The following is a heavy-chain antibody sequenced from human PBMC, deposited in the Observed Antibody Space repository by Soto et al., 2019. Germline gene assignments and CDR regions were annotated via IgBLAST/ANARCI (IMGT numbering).Heavy chain of an antibody. D-gene: IGHD3-10*01. Sequence: EVQLVESGGGLVQPGGSLRLSCAASGFTFSSHWMHWVRQAPGKGLVWVSRINNDGSSTYYADSVKGRFTISRDNAKNTLSLQMTSLRAEDTAVYYCARPIWFGDNYYYYGMDVWGQGTTVTVSS. CDR3: ARPIWFGDNYYYYGMDV. CDR1: GFTFSSHW. V-gene: IGHV3-74*01. J-gene: IGHJ6*02. CDR2: INNDGSST.